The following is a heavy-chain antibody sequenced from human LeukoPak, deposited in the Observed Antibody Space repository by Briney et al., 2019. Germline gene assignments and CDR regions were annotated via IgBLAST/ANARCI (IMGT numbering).Heavy chain of an antibody. Sequence: GESLKTSCMGSGYSFTSYWIGWVRQMPGKGLGWMGIIYPGDSDTRYSPSFQGQVTISADKSISTAYLQWSSLKASDTAMYYWASVGYGLVTAVDAFDIWGQGTMVTVSS. D-gene: IGHD2-21*02. CDR1: GYSFTSYW. CDR2: IYPGDSDT. V-gene: IGHV5-51*01. J-gene: IGHJ3*02. CDR3: ASVGYGLVTAVDAFDI.